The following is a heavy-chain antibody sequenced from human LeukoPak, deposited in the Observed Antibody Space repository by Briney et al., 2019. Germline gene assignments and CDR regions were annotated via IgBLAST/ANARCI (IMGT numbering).Heavy chain of an antibody. J-gene: IGHJ3*02. D-gene: IGHD2-8*01. CDR3: ARPNGGYNAFDI. Sequence: GGSLRLSCAASGFTFDDYGMSWVRQAPGKGLEWISGINWNGGSTGYADSVKGRFTVSKENAKNSLYLQMNSLRAEETALYYCARPNGGYNAFDIWGQGTMATVSS. CDR1: GFTFDDYG. CDR2: INWNGGST. V-gene: IGHV3-20*04.